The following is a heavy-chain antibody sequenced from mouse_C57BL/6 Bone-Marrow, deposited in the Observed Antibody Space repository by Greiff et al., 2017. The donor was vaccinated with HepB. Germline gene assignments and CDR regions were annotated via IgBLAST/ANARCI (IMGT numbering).Heavy chain of an antibody. J-gene: IGHJ2*01. Sequence: VQLQQSGAELVKPGASVKLSCKASGYTFTSYWMHWVKQRPGQGLEWIGMIHPNSGSTNYNEKFKSKATLTVDKSSSTAYMQLRSLTSEDSAVYYCARKGYDCFDYWGQGTTLTVSS. D-gene: IGHD2-2*01. CDR3: ARKGYDCFDY. CDR2: IHPNSGST. V-gene: IGHV1-64*01. CDR1: GYTFTSYW.